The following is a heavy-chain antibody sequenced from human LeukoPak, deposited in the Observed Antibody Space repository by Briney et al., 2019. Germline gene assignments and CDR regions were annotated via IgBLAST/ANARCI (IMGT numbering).Heavy chain of an antibody. CDR1: GYSITTGYY. V-gene: IGHV4-38-2*02. CDR2: IYYSGST. Sequence: SETLSLTCTVSGYSITTGYYWGWIRQPPGKGLEWIGSIYYSGSTYYNPSLKSRVTISVDTSKNQFSLKLSSVTAADTAVYYCARRGDSGYDQVDYWGQGTLVTVSS. CDR3: ARRGDSGYDQVDY. D-gene: IGHD5-12*01. J-gene: IGHJ4*02.